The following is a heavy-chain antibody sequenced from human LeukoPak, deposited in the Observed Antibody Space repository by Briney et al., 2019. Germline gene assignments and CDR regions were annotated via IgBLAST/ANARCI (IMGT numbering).Heavy chain of an antibody. Sequence: ASVKVSCKASGYTFTSYGISWVRQAPGQGLEWMGWISAYNGNTNYAQKLQGRVTTTTDTSTSTAYMELRSLRSDDTAVYYCARDLFCSSTSCYNAFDIWGQGTMVTVSS. V-gene: IGHV1-18*01. J-gene: IGHJ3*02. CDR2: ISAYNGNT. CDR3: ARDLFCSSTSCYNAFDI. D-gene: IGHD2-2*01. CDR1: GYTFTSYG.